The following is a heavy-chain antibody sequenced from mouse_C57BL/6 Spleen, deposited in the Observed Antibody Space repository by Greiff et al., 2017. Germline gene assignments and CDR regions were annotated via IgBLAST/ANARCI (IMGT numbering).Heavy chain of an antibody. CDR3: ARSGYYYGSSPWLAY. D-gene: IGHD1-1*01. V-gene: IGHV1-26*01. CDR2: INPNNGGT. Sequence: EVQLQQSGPELVKPGASVKISCKASGYTFTDYYMNWVKQSHGKSLEWIGYINPNNGGTSYNQKFKGKATLTVDKSSSTAYMELRSLTSEDSAVYYCARSGYYYGSSPWLAYWGQGTLVTVSA. CDR1: GYTFTDYY. J-gene: IGHJ3*01.